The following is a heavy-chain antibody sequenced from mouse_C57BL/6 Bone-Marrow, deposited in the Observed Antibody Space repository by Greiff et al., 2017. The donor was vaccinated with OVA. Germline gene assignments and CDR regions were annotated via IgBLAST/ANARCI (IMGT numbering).Heavy chain of an antibody. Sequence: QVQLQQSGAELVRPGASVKLSCKASGYTFTDYYINWVKQRPGQGLEWIARIYPGSGNTYYNEKFKGKATLTAEKSSSTAYMQLSSLTSEDSAVYFCAREGVYDYSDYWGQGTTLTVSS. CDR3: AREGVYDYSDY. CDR1: GYTFTDYY. CDR2: IYPGSGNT. D-gene: IGHD2-4*01. V-gene: IGHV1-76*01. J-gene: IGHJ2*01.